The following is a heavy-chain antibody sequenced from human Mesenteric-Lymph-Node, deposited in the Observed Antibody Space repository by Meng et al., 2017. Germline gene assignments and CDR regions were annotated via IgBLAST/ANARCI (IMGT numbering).Heavy chain of an antibody. V-gene: IGHV3-9*01. J-gene: IGHJ4*02. Sequence: SLEISCAASGFTFDKSAMHWVRQAPGKGLEWVSGISWNGDSIGYEASVEGRFTISRDNAKNSLYLQMDSLRVEDTALYYCAKDVGRYYFDRSGFSPFDYWGQGTLVTVSS. CDR3: AKDVGRYYFDRSGFSPFDY. D-gene: IGHD3-22*01. CDR1: GFTFDKSA. CDR2: ISWNGDSI.